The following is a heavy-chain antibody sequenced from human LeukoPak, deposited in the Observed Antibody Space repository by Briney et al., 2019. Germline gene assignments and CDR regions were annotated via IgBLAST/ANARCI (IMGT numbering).Heavy chain of an antibody. CDR2: IVVGSGNT. J-gene: IGHJ5*02. V-gene: IGHV1-58*01. D-gene: IGHD3-22*01. CDR1: GFTFTSSA. Sequence: SVKVSCKASGFTFTSSAVQWVRQARGQRLEWIGWIVVGSGNTNYAQKFQERVTITRDMSTSTAYMELSSLRSEDTAVYYCAAAIQNYDSSGFDWFDPWGQGTLVTVSS. CDR3: AAAIQNYDSSGFDWFDP.